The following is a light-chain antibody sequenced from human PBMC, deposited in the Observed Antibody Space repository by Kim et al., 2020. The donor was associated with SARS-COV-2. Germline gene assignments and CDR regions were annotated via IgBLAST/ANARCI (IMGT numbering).Light chain of an antibody. CDR1: SGHSSYA. CDR3: QTWGTGIRV. J-gene: IGLJ1*01. Sequence: SVNLTCTLSSGHSSYAIAWHQQQPEKGPRYLMKLNSDGSHSKGDGILDRFSGSSSGAERYLTISSLQSEDEADYYCQTWGTGIRVFGTGTKVTVL. V-gene: IGLV4-69*01. CDR2: LNSDGSH.